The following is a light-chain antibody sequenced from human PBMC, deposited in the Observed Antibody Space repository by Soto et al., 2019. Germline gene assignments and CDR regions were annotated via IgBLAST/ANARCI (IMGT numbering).Light chain of an antibody. CDR1: SSDVGSYNL. Sequence: QSALAQPASVSGSPGQSITIPCIGTSSDVGSYNLVSWYQQHPGKAPKVLIYEVSERPSGVSNRFSGSKSGNTASLTISGLQAEDEAEYYCCSYAGSRTHVLFGGGTQLTVL. V-gene: IGLV2-23*02. J-gene: IGLJ2*01. CDR3: CSYAGSRTHVL. CDR2: EVS.